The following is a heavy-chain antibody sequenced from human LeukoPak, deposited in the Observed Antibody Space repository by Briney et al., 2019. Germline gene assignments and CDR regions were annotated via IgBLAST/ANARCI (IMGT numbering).Heavy chain of an antibody. CDR2: ISSSGSAI. D-gene: IGHD6-19*01. CDR3: ARVTYSSGWSITYYFDY. Sequence: GGSLRLSCAASGFTFSDYYMSWIRQAPGKGLEWVSYISSSGSAIYYADSVKGRFIISRDNAKNSLYLQMNSLRAEDTAVYYCARVTYSSGWSITYYFDYWGQGTLVTVSS. CDR1: GFTFSDYY. V-gene: IGHV3-11*04. J-gene: IGHJ4*02.